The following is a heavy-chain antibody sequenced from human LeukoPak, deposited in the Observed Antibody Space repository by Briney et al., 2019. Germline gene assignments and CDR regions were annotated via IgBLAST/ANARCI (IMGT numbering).Heavy chain of an antibody. CDR2: IYYSGST. V-gene: IGHV4-30-4*01. D-gene: IGHD6-6*01. CDR3: ARLPIYSSSPYYWYFDL. Sequence: SETLSLTCTVSGGSISSGDYYWSWIRQPPGKGLEWIGYIYYSGSTYYNPSLKSRVTISVDTSKNQFSLKLSSVTAADTAVYYCARLPIYSSSPYYWYFDLWGRGTLVTVSS. J-gene: IGHJ2*01. CDR1: GGSISSGDYY.